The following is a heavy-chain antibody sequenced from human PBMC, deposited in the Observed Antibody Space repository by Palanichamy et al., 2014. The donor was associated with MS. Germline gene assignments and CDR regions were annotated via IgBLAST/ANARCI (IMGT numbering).Heavy chain of an antibody. J-gene: IGHJ3*02. V-gene: IGHV3-7*01. CDR1: EFTFNNHW. Sequence: EVQAAGGLGGGLVQPGGSLRLSCAASEFTFNNHWMSWVRQAPGKGLEWVANIKQDGSERYYVDSVKGRFTISTDTAKNSWYLQMNSLRAEDTAVYYCAREKVTVYGVFDIWGQGTMVTVSS. CDR2: IKQDGSER. D-gene: IGHD4-17*01. CDR3: AREKVTVYGVFDI.